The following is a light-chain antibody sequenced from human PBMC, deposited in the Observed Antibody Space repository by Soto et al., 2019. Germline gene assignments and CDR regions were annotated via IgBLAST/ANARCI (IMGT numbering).Light chain of an antibody. Sequence: EIVLPQSPGTLSLSPGERATLSCKASQSVYNTFLAWYQQKPGQAPRLLIYGASSRATGIPDRFSGSGSGTDFTLTIRRLEPEDFAVYYCQQYGSSYPWTFGQGTKVDIK. J-gene: IGKJ1*01. CDR3: QQYGSSYPWT. CDR2: GAS. V-gene: IGKV3-20*01. CDR1: QSVYNTF.